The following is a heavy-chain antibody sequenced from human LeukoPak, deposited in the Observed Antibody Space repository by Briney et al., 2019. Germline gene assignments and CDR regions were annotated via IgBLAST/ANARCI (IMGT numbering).Heavy chain of an antibody. CDR1: GFTFSDYY. J-gene: IGHJ6*02. CDR2: ISSSGSTI. Sequence: TGGSLRLSCAASGFTFSDYYMSWIRQAPGKGLEWVSYISSSGSTIYYAASVKGRFTISRDNAKNSLYLQMNSLRAEDTAVYYCARDRVITFGGGGYYYYYDMDVWGQGTTVTVSS. D-gene: IGHD3-16*01. CDR3: ARDRVITFGGGGYYYYYDMDV. V-gene: IGHV3-11*01.